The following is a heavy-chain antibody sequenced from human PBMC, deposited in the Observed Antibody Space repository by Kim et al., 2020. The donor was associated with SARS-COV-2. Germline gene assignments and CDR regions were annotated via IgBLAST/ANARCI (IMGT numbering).Heavy chain of an antibody. V-gene: IGHV3-30*04. Sequence: LSLTCAASGLTLNNHIIHWVRQAPGKGLEWVAAMSFDGSKYYADSVKGRFTISRDASETTQFLQVSSLRPDDTALYYCAREGGTSGRCGYFDNWGQGTLVTVSS. CDR1: GLTLNNHI. J-gene: IGHJ4*02. CDR3: AREGGTSGRCGYFDN. CDR2: MSFDGSK. D-gene: IGHD2-21*01.